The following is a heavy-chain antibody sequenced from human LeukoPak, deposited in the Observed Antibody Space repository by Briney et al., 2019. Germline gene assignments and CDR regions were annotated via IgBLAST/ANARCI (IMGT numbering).Heavy chain of an antibody. Sequence: SGGSLRLSCAASGFTFNNYIMNWVRQAPGKGLEWVSGISPSGDITYYADSVMGRFSISRDNPKSTVSLQMSSLRAEDTALYYCVRDLHWGGFDVWGQGTMVTVSS. CDR1: GFTFNNYI. J-gene: IGHJ3*01. CDR2: ISPSGDIT. CDR3: VRDLHWGGFDV. D-gene: IGHD7-27*01. V-gene: IGHV3-23*01.